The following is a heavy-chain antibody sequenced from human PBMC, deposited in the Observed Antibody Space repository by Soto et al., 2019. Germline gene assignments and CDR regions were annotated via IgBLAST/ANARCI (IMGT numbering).Heavy chain of an antibody. Sequence: QVQLVQSGAEVKKPGSSVKVSCKASGGTFSSYAISWVRQAPGQGLEWMGGIIPIFGTANYAQKFQGRVTITAEESTSTAYMELSSLRSEDTAVYYCARLYYDSSGYIWYWYFDLWCRGTLVTVSS. V-gene: IGHV1-69*01. CDR1: GGTFSSYA. CDR3: ARLYYDSSGYIWYWYFDL. D-gene: IGHD3-22*01. J-gene: IGHJ2*01. CDR2: IIPIFGTA.